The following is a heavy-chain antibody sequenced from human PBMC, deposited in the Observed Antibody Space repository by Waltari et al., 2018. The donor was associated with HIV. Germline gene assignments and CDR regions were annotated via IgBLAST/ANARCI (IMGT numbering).Heavy chain of an antibody. Sequence: QMQLQESGPGLVNPSETLSLNCTVSGGSVNTTSYYWGWVRQPPGKGLEWIGSIYYTGYTYYNPSLKSRLSISIDTSENQVSLRLHSLTAADTAVYYCARDLWRFVVLSATHDAFDLWGQGTMVTVSS. D-gene: IGHD2-21*01. CDR3: ARDLWRFVVLSATHDAFDL. V-gene: IGHV4-39*07. CDR1: GGSVNTTSYY. CDR2: IYYTGYT. J-gene: IGHJ3*01.